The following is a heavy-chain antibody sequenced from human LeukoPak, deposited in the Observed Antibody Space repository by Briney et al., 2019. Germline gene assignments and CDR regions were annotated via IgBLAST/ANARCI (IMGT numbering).Heavy chain of an antibody. Sequence: ASVKVSCKASGYTFTGYYMHWVRQAHGQGLEWMGWINPNSGGTNYAQKFQGRVTMTRDTSISTAYMELSRLRSDDTAVYYCARSGYSSGWYTFWGQGTLVTVSS. CDR3: ARSGYSSGWYTF. CDR2: INPNSGGT. D-gene: IGHD6-19*01. J-gene: IGHJ4*02. V-gene: IGHV1-2*02. CDR1: GYTFTGYY.